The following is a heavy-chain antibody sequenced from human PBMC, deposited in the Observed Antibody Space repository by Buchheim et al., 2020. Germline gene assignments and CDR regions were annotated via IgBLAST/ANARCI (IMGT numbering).Heavy chain of an antibody. Sequence: QLQLQESGPGLVKPSETLSLTCAVSGGSVSTSGSYWAWIRQPPGKGLEYLGSIFYRGSTYYNSSLKSRVSISVDTSKHQFSLRLSSVTAADTAVYYCARLLGFNGGRSGDEKFYYFDYWGQGTL. CDR1: GGSVSTSGSY. D-gene: IGHD6-25*01. J-gene: IGHJ4*02. CDR3: ARLLGFNGGRSGDEKFYYFDY. CDR2: IFYRGST. V-gene: IGHV4-39*01.